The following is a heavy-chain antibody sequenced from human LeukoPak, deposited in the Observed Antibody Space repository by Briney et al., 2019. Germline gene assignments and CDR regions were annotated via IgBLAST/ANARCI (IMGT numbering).Heavy chain of an antibody. CDR3: ARQFTYYYDSSGYPAFDY. CDR1: GGSISSGGYY. J-gene: IGHJ4*02. V-gene: IGHV4-30-2*01. D-gene: IGHD3-22*01. Sequence: SQTLSLTCTVSGGSISSGGYYWSWIRQPPGKGLEWIGYIYHSGSTYYNPSLKSRVTISVDRSKNQFSLKLSSVTAADTAVYYCARQFTYYYDSSGYPAFDYWGQGTLVTVSS. CDR2: IYHSGST.